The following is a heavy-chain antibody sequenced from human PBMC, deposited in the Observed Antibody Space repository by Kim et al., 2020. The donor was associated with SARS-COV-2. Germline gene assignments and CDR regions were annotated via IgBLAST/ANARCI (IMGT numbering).Heavy chain of an antibody. CDR1: GYSFTSYW. CDR2: IYPGDSDT. Sequence: GESLKISCKGSGYSFTSYWIGWVRQMPGKGLEWMGIIYPGDSDTRYSPSFQGQVTISADKSISTAYLQWSSLKASDTAMYYCARAGLGYCSSTSCPPDYWGQGTLVTVSS. V-gene: IGHV5-51*01. D-gene: IGHD2-2*01. J-gene: IGHJ4*02. CDR3: ARAGLGYCSSTSCPPDY.